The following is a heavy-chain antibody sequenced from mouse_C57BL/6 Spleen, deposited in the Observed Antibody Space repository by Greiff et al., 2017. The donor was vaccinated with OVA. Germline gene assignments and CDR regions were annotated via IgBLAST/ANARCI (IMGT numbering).Heavy chain of an antibody. J-gene: IGHJ1*03. CDR1: GFTFSDYY. D-gene: IGHD2-1*01. Sequence: EVMLVESEGGLVQPGSSMKLSCTASGFTFSDYYMAWVRQVPEKGLEWVANINYDGSSTYYLDSLKSRFIISRDNAKNILYLQMSSLKSEDTATYYCARRYGNYEYFDVWGTGTTVTGSS. CDR2: INYDGSST. V-gene: IGHV5-16*01. CDR3: ARRYGNYEYFDV.